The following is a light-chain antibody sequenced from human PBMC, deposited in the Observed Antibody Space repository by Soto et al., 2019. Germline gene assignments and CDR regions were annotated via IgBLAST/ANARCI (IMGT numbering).Light chain of an antibody. Sequence: EIVLTQSPATLSLSPGERATLSCWASQSVSSYLAWYQQKPGQAPRLLIYEASNRATGIPARFSGSGSGTDFTLTISSLEPEDFAVYYCQQRTDWVTFGGGTKVEIK. CDR1: QSVSSY. J-gene: IGKJ4*01. CDR3: QQRTDWVT. V-gene: IGKV3-11*01. CDR2: EAS.